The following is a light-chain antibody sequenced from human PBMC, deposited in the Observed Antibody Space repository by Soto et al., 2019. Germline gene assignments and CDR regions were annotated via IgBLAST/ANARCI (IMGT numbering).Light chain of an antibody. CDR3: SSYTSTNTLV. CDR2: DVT. V-gene: IGLV2-14*01. Sequence: QSALTQPASVSGSPGQSITISCTGTSSDLGDYNYVSWYQLHPGEAPKLMIYDVTNRPSGVSNRFSGSKSGNTASLTISGLQAXDETDYYCSSYTSTNTLVFGTGTKVTVL. J-gene: IGLJ1*01. CDR1: SSDLGDYNY.